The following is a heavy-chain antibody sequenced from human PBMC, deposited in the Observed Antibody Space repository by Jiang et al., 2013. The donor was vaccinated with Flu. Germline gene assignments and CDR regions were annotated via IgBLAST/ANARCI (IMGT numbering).Heavy chain of an antibody. CDR3: ARIGLVAADGGRYYYGMDV. CDR1: GFSLSNARMG. J-gene: IGHJ6*02. CDR2: IFSNDEK. Sequence: KPTQTLTLTCTVSGFSLSNARMGVSWIRQPPGKALEWLAHIFSNDEKSYSTSLKSRLTISKDTSKSQVVLTMTNMDPVDTATYYCARIGLVAADGGRYYYGMDVWGQGTTVTVSS. V-gene: IGHV2-26*01. D-gene: IGHD2-15*01.